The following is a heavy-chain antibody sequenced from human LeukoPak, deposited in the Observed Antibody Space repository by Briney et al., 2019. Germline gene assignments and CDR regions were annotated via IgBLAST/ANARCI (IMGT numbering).Heavy chain of an antibody. CDR1: GFTFSSYA. CDR2: MSYDGSSK. V-gene: IGHV3-30-3*01. Sequence: GGSLRLSCAASGFTFSSYAMHWVRQAPGKGLEWVAIMSYDGSSKYYEDSVTGRFTTSRDNSKNTLYLQLNSLRAEDTAVYYCARAPVWFGESSWYSDYWGQGTLVTVSS. CDR3: ARAPVWFGESSWYSDY. J-gene: IGHJ4*02. D-gene: IGHD3-10*01.